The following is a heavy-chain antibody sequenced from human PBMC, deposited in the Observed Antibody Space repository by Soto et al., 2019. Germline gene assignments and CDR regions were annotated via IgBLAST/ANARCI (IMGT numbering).Heavy chain of an antibody. D-gene: IGHD2-8*01. J-gene: IGHJ4*02. CDR2: IYPGDSDT. CDR1: GYSFTSYW. Sequence: PXESLRISFKAFGYSFTSYWIGWVRQIPGKGLEWVGIIYPGDSDTRYSPSFQGQVTISADKSISTAYLQWSSLKASDTAMYYCARRLQTTNGVSLDYWGQGTLVTVSS. CDR3: ARRLQTTNGVSLDY. V-gene: IGHV5-51*01.